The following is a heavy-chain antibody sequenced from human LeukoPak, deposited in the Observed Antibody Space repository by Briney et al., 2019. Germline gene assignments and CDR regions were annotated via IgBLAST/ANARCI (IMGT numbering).Heavy chain of an antibody. CDR2: IYHSGST. CDR1: GGSISSGGYS. CDR3: ARVVPAAGGWLDP. V-gene: IGHV4-30-2*01. D-gene: IGHD2-2*01. Sequence: SQTLSLTCAASGGSISSGGYSWSWIRQPPGKGLEWIGYIYHSGSTYYNPSLKSRVTISVDRSKNQFSLKLSSVTAADTAVYYCARVVPAAGGWLDPWGQGTLVTVSS. J-gene: IGHJ5*02.